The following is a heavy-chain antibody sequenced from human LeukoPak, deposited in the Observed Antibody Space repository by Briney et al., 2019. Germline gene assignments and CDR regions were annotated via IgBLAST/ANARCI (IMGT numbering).Heavy chain of an antibody. CDR1: GYTLTELS. Sequence: ASVKVSCKVSGYTLTELSMHWVRQAPGKGLEWMGGFDPEDGETIYAQKFQGRVTITEDTSTDTAYMELSSLRSEDTAVYYCATGPWYFDLWGRGTLVTVSS. V-gene: IGHV1-24*01. CDR2: FDPEDGET. CDR3: ATGPWYFDL. J-gene: IGHJ2*01.